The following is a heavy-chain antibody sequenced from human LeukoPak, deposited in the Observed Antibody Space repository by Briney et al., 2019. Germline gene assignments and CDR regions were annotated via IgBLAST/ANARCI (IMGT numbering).Heavy chain of an antibody. D-gene: IGHD2-15*01. CDR1: GGSFSGYY. CDR2: INHSGST. CDR3: ARGLRYCSGGSCYLDAFDI. Sequence: SETLSLTCAVYGGSFSGYYWSWIRQPPGKGLEWIGEINHSGSTNYNPSLKSRVTISVDTSKNQFSLKLSSVTAADTAVYYCARGLRYCSGGSCYLDAFDIWGQGTMVTVSS. V-gene: IGHV4-34*01. J-gene: IGHJ3*02.